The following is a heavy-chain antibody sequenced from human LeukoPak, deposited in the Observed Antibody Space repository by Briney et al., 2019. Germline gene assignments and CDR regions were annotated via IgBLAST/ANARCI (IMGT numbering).Heavy chain of an antibody. D-gene: IGHD3-22*01. CDR1: GYSFTSYW. CDR2: IYPGDSDT. V-gene: IGHV5-51*01. CDR3: ARLDLKGYYDGRVDY. J-gene: IGHJ4*02. Sequence: GESLKISCNGSGYSFTSYWIGWVRQMPGKGLEWMGIIYPGDSDTRYSPSFQGQVTISADKSISTAYLQWSSLKASDTAMYYCARLDLKGYYDGRVDYWGQGTLVTVSS.